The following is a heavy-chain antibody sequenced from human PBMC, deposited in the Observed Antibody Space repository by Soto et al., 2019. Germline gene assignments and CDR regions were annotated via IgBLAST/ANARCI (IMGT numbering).Heavy chain of an antibody. V-gene: IGHV3-21*01. Sequence: GGSLRLSYAASGFTFNNYSMNWVRQAPGKGLEWVSSISTSSGYVYYADSVKGRFTISRDNAKNSLYLQMNSLRADDTAVYYCARGIAAAGPKLDYWGQGTLVTVSS. J-gene: IGHJ4*02. CDR3: ARGIAAAGPKLDY. D-gene: IGHD6-13*01. CDR1: GFTFNNYS. CDR2: ISTSSGYV.